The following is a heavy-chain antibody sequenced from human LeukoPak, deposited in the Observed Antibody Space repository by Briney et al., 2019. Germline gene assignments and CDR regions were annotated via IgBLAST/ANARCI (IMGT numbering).Heavy chain of an antibody. Sequence: GGSLRLSCAASGFTFTTYDMTWVRRAPGKGLEWVSGISGSGRTTNYADSVKGRFTISRDNSKNTLFLQMNNLRAEDTAVYYCAKDRDCSSTSCYVPFDSWGQGTLVTVSS. D-gene: IGHD2-2*01. CDR2: ISGSGRTT. CDR1: GFTFTTYD. J-gene: IGHJ4*02. V-gene: IGHV3-23*01. CDR3: AKDRDCSSTSCYVPFDS.